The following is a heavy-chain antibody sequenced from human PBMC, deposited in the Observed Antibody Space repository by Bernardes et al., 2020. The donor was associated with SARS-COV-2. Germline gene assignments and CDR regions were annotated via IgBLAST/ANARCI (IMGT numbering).Heavy chain of an antibody. CDR1: GISFSSNW. CDR2: ISGDGRTT. V-gene: IGHV3-74*01. Sequence: GGSLRLSCAASGISFSSNWMHWVRQAPGKGLVWVSRISGDGRTTSYADSVKGRFTISRDNVKNTLYLQMNSLRAEDTAVYYCAKDRRGVGVTIPGEDHWGQGTLVTVSS. D-gene: IGHD4-4*01. CDR3: AKDRRGVGVTIPGEDH. J-gene: IGHJ4*02.